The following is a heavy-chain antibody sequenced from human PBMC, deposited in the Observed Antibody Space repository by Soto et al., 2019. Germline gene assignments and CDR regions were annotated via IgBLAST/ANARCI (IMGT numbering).Heavy chain of an antibody. J-gene: IGHJ4*02. CDR2: IWYDGSNK. V-gene: IGHV3-33*01. Sequence: QEHLVQSGGGVVQPGRSLRLSCAASGSIFSGYGMHWVRQAPGKGLEWVAVIWYDGSNKYYADSVKGRFTISRDNSKNMLYLQMDSLSDEDKGVYYCTRDGIGGTVFRGFCDYWGQGTLVTVSS. D-gene: IGHD1-7*01. CDR1: GSIFSGYG. CDR3: TRDGIGGTVFRGFCDY.